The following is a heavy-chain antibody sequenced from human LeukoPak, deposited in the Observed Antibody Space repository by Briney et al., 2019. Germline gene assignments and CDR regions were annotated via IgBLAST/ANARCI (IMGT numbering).Heavy chain of an antibody. D-gene: IGHD1-26*01. CDR1: GGTFSSYA. J-gene: IGHJ4*02. V-gene: IGHV1-69*05. CDR3: ARGPPWELLEAGIDY. CDR2: IIPIFGTA. Sequence: SVKVSCKASGGTFSSYAISWVRQAPGQGLEWMGRIIPIFGTANYAQKFQGRVTITTDESTSTAYMELSSLRSEDMAVYYCARGPPWELLEAGIDYWGQGTLVTVSS.